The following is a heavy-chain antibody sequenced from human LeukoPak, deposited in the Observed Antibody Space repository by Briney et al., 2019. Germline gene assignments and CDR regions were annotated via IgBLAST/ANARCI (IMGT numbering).Heavy chain of an antibody. V-gene: IGHV3-23*01. CDR1: GFTFSSYA. Sequence: GGSLRLSCAASGFTFSSYAMSWVRQAPGKGLEWVSGISGSGGSTYYAESVKGRFTISRDNSKSTLYLQMNSLRAEDTAVYYCAKSGYNRLDYWGQGTLVTVSS. D-gene: IGHD5-24*01. CDR3: AKSGYNRLDY. CDR2: ISGSGGST. J-gene: IGHJ4*02.